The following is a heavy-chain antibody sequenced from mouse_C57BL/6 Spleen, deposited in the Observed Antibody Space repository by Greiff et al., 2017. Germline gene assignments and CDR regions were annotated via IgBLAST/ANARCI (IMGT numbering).Heavy chain of an antibody. V-gene: IGHV5-4*01. CDR2: ISDGGSYT. J-gene: IGHJ4*01. Sequence: EVQRVESGGGLVKPGGSLKLSCAASGFTFSSYAMSWVRQTPEKRLEWVATISDGGSYTYYPDNVKGRFTISRDNAKNNLYLQMSHLKSEDTAMYYCARGADYCGSLYYAMDYWGQGTSVTVSS. D-gene: IGHD1-1*01. CDR3: ARGADYCGSLYYAMDY. CDR1: GFTFSSYA.